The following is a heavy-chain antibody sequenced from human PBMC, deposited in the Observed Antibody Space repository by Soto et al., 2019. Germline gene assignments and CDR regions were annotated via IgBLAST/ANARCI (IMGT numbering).Heavy chain of an antibody. CDR2: IGDSGAST. Sequence: EVLLLESGGGLVQPGGSLRLSCEASGFSFSSFAMNWVRQAPRKGLEWVSAIGDSGASTYYADSVKGRFTISRDNSRNTLYLQLNSLRAADTAVYYCAKGVELDVWGNGTTVTVSS. D-gene: IGHD1-26*01. CDR3: AKGVELDV. V-gene: IGHV3-23*01. CDR1: GFSFSSFA. J-gene: IGHJ6*04.